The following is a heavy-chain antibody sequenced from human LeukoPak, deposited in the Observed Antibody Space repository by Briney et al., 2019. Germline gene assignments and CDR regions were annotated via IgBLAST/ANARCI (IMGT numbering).Heavy chain of an antibody. CDR2: IYSTGCT. D-gene: IGHD3-10*01. J-gene: IGHJ4*02. Sequence: SETLSLTCTVSGGSINNYYWSWIRQTAGKGLEWIGRIYSTGCTNYNPSLRSRVTMSVDTSKNQFSMKLTSVTAADTAVYYCARFSLGRGSGSYFDYWGQGTLVTVSS. V-gene: IGHV4-4*07. CDR1: GGSINNYY. CDR3: ARFSLGRGSGSYFDY.